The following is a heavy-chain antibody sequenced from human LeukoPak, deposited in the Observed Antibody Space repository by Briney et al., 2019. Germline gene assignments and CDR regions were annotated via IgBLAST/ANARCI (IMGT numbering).Heavy chain of an antibody. Sequence: GGSLRLSCAASGFTFSSYSMNWVRQAPGKGLEWVSSISSSSSYIYYADSVKGRFTISRGNAKNSLYLQMNSLRAEDTAVYYCARAKYCSGGSCYDQPFDYWGQGTLVTVSS. CDR3: ARAKYCSGGSCYDQPFDY. CDR1: GFTFSSYS. J-gene: IGHJ4*02. V-gene: IGHV3-21*01. D-gene: IGHD2-15*01. CDR2: ISSSSSYI.